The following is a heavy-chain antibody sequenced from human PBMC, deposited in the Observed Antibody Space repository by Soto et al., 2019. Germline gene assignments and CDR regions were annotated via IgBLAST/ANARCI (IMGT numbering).Heavy chain of an antibody. CDR3: AREGSTSSVYDPFDI. J-gene: IGHJ3*02. V-gene: IGHV3-23*01. CDR2: VVGSGAST. CDR1: GFTFRSYA. D-gene: IGHD1-26*01. Sequence: VQLLESGGGLVQPGGSLRLSCAASGFTFRSYAMSWVRQAPGKGLEWVSTVVGSGASTYYADSVKGRFSISRDNSKNTLYLQMNSLRAEDTALFYCAREGSTSSVYDPFDIWGQGTMVTVSS.